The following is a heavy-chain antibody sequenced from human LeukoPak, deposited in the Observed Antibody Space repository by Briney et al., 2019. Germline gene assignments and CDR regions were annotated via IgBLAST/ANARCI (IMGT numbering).Heavy chain of an antibody. CDR1: GFTFSNYA. CDR2: ISYDGSNK. J-gene: IGHJ4*02. V-gene: IGHV3-30-3*01. CDR3: ARDRGSIAARPDY. D-gene: IGHD6-6*01. Sequence: PGGSLRLSCAASGFTFSNYAMHWVRQAPGKGLEWVAVISYDGSNKYYADSVKGRFTISRDNSKNTLYLQMNSLRAEDTAVYYCARDRGSIAARPDYWGQGTLVTVSS.